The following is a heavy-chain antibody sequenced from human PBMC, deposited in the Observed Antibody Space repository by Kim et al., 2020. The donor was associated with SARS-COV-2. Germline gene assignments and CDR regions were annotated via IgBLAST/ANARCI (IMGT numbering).Heavy chain of an antibody. V-gene: IGHV4-39*01. Sequence: AYYTPSLTSRVTISVDTSKNQFSLKLASVTAADTAVYYCATEGGSWDYFDFWGQGALVTVSS. CDR3: ATEGGSWDYFDF. J-gene: IGHJ4*02. CDR2: A. D-gene: IGHD6-13*01.